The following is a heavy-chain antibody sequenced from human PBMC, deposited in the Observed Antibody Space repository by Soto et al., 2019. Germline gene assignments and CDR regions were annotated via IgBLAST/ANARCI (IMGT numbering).Heavy chain of an antibody. CDR3: ARVIPGVEAWLDP. D-gene: IGHD2-2*01. J-gene: IGHJ5*02. V-gene: IGHV1-18*01. CDR1: GYTFTNFG. Sequence: ASVKVSCKASGYTFTNFGVTWVRRAPGQGLEWMGWISAYTDTPNYAQKFQGRVTMTIDTSTSTAYMDLRSLTSDDTAVYYCARVIPGVEAWLDPSGPTTLVTVS. CDR2: ISAYTDTP.